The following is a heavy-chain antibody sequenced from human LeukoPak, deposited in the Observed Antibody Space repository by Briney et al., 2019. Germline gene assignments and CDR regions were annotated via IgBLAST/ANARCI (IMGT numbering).Heavy chain of an antibody. D-gene: IGHD5-24*01. Sequence: QPGGSLRLSCAASGFTVSSNYMSWVRQAPGKGLEWVSVIYSGGSTFYADSVKGRFTVSRDNSKNTVYLQMNSLRAEDTAVYYCASPEMARDGTYAMDVWGQGTTVTVSS. CDR1: GFTVSSNY. J-gene: IGHJ6*02. V-gene: IGHV3-53*01. CDR2: IYSGGST. CDR3: ASPEMARDGTYAMDV.